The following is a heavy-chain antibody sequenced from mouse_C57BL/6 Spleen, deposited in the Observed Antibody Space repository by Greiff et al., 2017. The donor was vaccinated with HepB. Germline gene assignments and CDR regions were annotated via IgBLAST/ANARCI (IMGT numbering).Heavy chain of an antibody. CDR1: GFTSNTYA. V-gene: IGHV10-3*01. CDR2: IRSKSSNYAT. Sequence: EVQLVESGGGLVQPKGSLKLSCAASGFTSNTYAMHWVRQAPGKGLEWVARIRSKSSNYATYYADSVKDRFTISRDDSQSMLYLQMNNLKTEDTAMYYCVRENYYGSRYWYFDVWGTGTTVTVSS. D-gene: IGHD1-1*01. CDR3: VRENYYGSRYWYFDV. J-gene: IGHJ1*03.